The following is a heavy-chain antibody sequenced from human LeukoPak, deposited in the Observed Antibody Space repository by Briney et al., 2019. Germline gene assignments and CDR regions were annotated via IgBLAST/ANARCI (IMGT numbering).Heavy chain of an antibody. J-gene: IGHJ6*02. D-gene: IGHD3-3*01. CDR3: ARHYDFWSGYPSWYYYYGMDV. CDR1: GFTFSGYS. V-gene: IGHV3-21*01. Sequence: GGSLRLSCAASGFTFSGYSMNWVRQAPGKGLEWVSSISSSSSYIYYADSLKGRFTISRDNAKNSLYLQMNSLRAEDTAVYYCARHYDFWSGYPSWYYYYGMDVWGQGTTVTVSS. CDR2: ISSSSSYI.